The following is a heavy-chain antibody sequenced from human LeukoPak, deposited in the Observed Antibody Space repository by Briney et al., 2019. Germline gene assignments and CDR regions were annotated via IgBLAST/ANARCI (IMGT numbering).Heavy chain of an antibody. CDR2: ISSSSSTI. V-gene: IGHV3-48*04. CDR1: GLTFSSYS. D-gene: IGHD3-9*01. J-gene: IGHJ3*02. Sequence: GGALRLSCVASGLTFSSYSMNWVRQAPGEGLEWNSYISSSSSTIYYADSVKGRFTISRDNAKNSLYLQMNSLRAEDTAVYYCARGPLRYFDWSLKWGAFDIWGQGTMVTVSS. CDR3: ARGPLRYFDWSLKWGAFDI.